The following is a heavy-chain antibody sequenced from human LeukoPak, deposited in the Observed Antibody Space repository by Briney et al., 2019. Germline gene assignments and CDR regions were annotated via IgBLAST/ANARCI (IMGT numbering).Heavy chain of an antibody. CDR2: ISHSESA. CDR3: ARDGGTTSNPSHDTFAI. Sequence: SQTLSLTCTGSGGSISSGANYWSWIRQPPGRGLEWIGYISHSESAYYSPSLESRITISVDRSKNQFSLKLKSVTAADTAIYYCARDGGTTSNPSHDTFAIWGQGTMVAVSS. CDR1: GGSISSGANY. J-gene: IGHJ3*02. D-gene: IGHD4-11*01. V-gene: IGHV4-30-2*01.